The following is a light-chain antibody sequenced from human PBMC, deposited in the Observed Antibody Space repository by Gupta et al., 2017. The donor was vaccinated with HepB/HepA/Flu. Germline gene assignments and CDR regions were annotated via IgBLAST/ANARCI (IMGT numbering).Light chain of an antibody. Sequence: DIELTQSPSSLSASVGDSVTITCRASQSISSYLNWHQQKPGKAPKLLIYGASILMTGVPSRFSGSGFGTHFTLPISSLQPEDFATYYCQQTYRVPRTFGQGTRVEIK. CDR1: QSISSY. J-gene: IGKJ1*01. CDR2: GAS. V-gene: IGKV1-39*01. CDR3: QQTYRVPRT.